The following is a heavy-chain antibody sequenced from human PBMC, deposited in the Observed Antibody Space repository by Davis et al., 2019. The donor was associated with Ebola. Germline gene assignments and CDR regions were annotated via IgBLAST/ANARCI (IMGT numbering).Heavy chain of an antibody. CDR1: GYTFTGYY. J-gene: IGHJ6*02. D-gene: IGHD3-22*01. CDR2: INPNSGGT. V-gene: IGHV1-2*02. CDR3: ARCYYDSSGYYPSGYYGMDV. Sequence: ASVKVSCKASGYTFTGYYMHWVRQAPGQGLEWMGWINPNSGGTNYAQKFQGRVTMTTDTSTSTAYMELSSLRSEDTAVYYCARCYYDSSGYYPSGYYGMDVWGQGTTVTVSS.